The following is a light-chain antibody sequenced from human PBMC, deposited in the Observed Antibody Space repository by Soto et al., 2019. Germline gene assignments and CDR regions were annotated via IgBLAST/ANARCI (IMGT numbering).Light chain of an antibody. CDR3: QQYNSYSPWT. J-gene: IGKJ1*01. CDR1: QTISFS. CDR2: DAS. Sequence: DIQMTQSPSTLSASVGDRVTITCRASQTISFSLAWYQQKPGKAPKLLIYDASTLQSGVPSRFSGSGSGTEFTLTISSLQPDDFATYYCQQYNSYSPWTFGPGTKVDIK. V-gene: IGKV1-5*01.